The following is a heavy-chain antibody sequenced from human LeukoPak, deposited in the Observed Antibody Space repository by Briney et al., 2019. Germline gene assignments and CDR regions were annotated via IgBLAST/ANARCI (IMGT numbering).Heavy chain of an antibody. CDR2: IYENGGTT. CDR1: GFTFRSHA. D-gene: IGHD6-19*01. Sequence: QTGGSLRLSCVGSGFTFRSHAMSWVRQAPEKGLEFVSGIYENGGTTYYADSVKGRFTISRDNSKNTLYLQMNSLRAEDTAIYYCAKGSLSSGWSLWGQGTLVTVSS. CDR3: AKGSLSSGWSL. V-gene: IGHV3-23*01. J-gene: IGHJ4*02.